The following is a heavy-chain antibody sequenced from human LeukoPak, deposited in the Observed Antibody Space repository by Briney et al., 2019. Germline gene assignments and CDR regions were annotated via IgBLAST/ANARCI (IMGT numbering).Heavy chain of an antibody. Sequence: GSLRLSCAASGFTVSSNYMSWVRQAPGKGLEWIGSIYYNGNTNYNPSLKSRVTISVDTFKNQFSLKLSSVTAADTAVYYCGRAASDYDILTGYIPAPFDYWGQGTLVTVSS. CDR2: IYYNGNT. D-gene: IGHD3-9*01. V-gene: IGHV4-59*02. CDR1: GFTVSSNY. J-gene: IGHJ4*02. CDR3: GRAASDYDILTGYIPAPFDY.